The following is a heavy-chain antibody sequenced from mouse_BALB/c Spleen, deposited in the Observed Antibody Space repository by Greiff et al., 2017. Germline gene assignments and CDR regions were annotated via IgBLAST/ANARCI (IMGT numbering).Heavy chain of an antibody. D-gene: IGHD2-1*01. CDR3: ARRGFDYGKAFDY. CDR2: ISYSGST. V-gene: IGHV3-2*02. Sequence: EVQGVESGPGLVKPSQSLSLTCTVTGYSITSDYAWNWIRQFPGNKLEWMGYISYSGSTSYNPSLKSRISITRDTSKNQFFLQLNSVTTEDTATYYCARRGFDYGKAFDYWGQGTTLTVSS. J-gene: IGHJ2*01. CDR1: GYSITSDYA.